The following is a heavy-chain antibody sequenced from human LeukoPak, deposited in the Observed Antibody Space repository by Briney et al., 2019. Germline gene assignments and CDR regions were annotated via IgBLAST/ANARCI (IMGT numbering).Heavy chain of an antibody. CDR2: IIPIFGTA. Sequence: SVTVSCKASGGTFSSYAISWVRQAPGQGLEWMGGIIPIFGTANYAQKFQGRVTITADESTSTAYMELSSLRSEDTAVYYCARGPIVATNNWFDPWGQGTLVTVSS. D-gene: IGHD5-12*01. J-gene: IGHJ5*02. CDR1: GGTFSSYA. CDR3: ARGPIVATNNWFDP. V-gene: IGHV1-69*13.